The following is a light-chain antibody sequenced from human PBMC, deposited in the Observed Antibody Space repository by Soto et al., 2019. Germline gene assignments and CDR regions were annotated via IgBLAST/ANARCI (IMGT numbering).Light chain of an antibody. J-gene: IGLJ3*02. V-gene: IGLV2-14*01. CDR3: SSYTSSSTWV. CDR2: DVS. Sequence: QSALTQPASVSGSPGQSITTSCTGTSSDVGGYNYVSWYQQHPGKAPKLMIYDVSNRPSGVSNRFSGSKSGNTASLTISGLQAEDEADYYCSSYTSSSTWVFGGGTKVTVL. CDR1: SSDVGGYNY.